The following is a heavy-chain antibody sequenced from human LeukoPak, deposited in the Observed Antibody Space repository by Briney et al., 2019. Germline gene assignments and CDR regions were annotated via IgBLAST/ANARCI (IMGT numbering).Heavy chain of an antibody. V-gene: IGHV4-39*01. D-gene: IGHD6-19*01. CDR1: GGSISSSSYY. CDR2: IYYSGST. Sequence: PSETLSLTCTVSGGSISSSSYYWGWIRQPPGKGLEWIGSIYYSGSTYYNPSLKSRVTISVDTSKNQFSLKLSSVTAADTALYYCASESGSGQADYWGQGTLAAVSS. J-gene: IGHJ4*02. CDR3: ASESGSGQADY.